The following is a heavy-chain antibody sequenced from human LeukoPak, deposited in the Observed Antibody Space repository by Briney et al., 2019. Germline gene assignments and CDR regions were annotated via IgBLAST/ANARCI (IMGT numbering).Heavy chain of an antibody. CDR1: GGSINSTTYY. Sequence: SETLSLTCTVSGGSINSTTYYWGWIRQPPGKGLEWIGTIYYTGNTYYNPSLKSRVTMSVDTSKNHFSLKVYSVTAADTAVYYCARAREFSSSSGRAYYFDYWGQGTLVTVSS. V-gene: IGHV4-39*07. CDR2: IYYTGNT. D-gene: IGHD6-6*01. J-gene: IGHJ4*02. CDR3: ARAREFSSSSGRAYYFDY.